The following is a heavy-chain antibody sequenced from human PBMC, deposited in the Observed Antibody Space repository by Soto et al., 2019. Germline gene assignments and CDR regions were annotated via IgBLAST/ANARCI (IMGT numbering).Heavy chain of an antibody. CDR2: IKPDGSST. D-gene: IGHD1-26*01. CDR3: VRDQDTDGKAVFDS. Sequence: EVKLVESGGGLIQPGGSLRLSCVVSGFTLSSRWRHWVRQTPGKGLVWVSRIKPDGSSTNYADSVKGRFTISRDNARNTLYLHMNSLRPEDTAMYFCVRDQDTDGKAVFDSWGQGTLFTVSS. V-gene: IGHV3-74*01. J-gene: IGHJ4*02. CDR1: GFTLSSRW.